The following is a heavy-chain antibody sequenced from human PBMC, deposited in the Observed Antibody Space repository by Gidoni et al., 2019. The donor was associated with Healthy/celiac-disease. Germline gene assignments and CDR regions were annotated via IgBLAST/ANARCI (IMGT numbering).Heavy chain of an antibody. CDR3: ARDPPIGTEYDSSGYRNDAFDI. V-gene: IGHV1-69*01. CDR2: IIPIFGTA. D-gene: IGHD3-22*01. Sequence: QVQLVQSGAEVKKPGSSVKVSCKASGGTFSSYAISWVRQAPGQGLEWMGGIIPIFGTANYAQKFQGRVTITADESTSTAYMELSSLRSEDTAVYYCARDPPIGTEYDSSGYRNDAFDIWGQGTMVTVSS. CDR1: GGTFSSYA. J-gene: IGHJ3*02.